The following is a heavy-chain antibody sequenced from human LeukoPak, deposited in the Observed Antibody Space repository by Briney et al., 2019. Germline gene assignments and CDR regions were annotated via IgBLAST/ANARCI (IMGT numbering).Heavy chain of an antibody. Sequence: GGSLRLSCAASGFIFSSYAMSWARQAPGKGLEWVSAISGSGGSAYYADSVKGRFTISRDNSENTLYLQMNSLRAEDTAVYYCAGSGSSGFDYWGQGTLVTVSS. D-gene: IGHD3-10*01. CDR1: GFIFSSYA. CDR3: AGSGSSGFDY. J-gene: IGHJ4*02. CDR2: ISGSGGSA. V-gene: IGHV3-23*01.